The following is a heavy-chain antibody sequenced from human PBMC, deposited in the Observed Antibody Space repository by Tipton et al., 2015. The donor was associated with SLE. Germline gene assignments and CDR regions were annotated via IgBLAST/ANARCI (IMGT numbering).Heavy chain of an antibody. CDR2: IKEDGSEK. Sequence: GSLRLSCAASGSTFSRHWMNWVRQAPGKGLEWVANIKEDGSEKYHVDSVKGRFTISRDNAKNSLYLQMNSLRAEDTAVYYCARDRGWGSSREVDYWGQGTLVTVSS. D-gene: IGHD7-27*01. CDR3: ARDRGWGSSREVDY. CDR1: GSTFSRHW. J-gene: IGHJ4*02. V-gene: IGHV3-7*01.